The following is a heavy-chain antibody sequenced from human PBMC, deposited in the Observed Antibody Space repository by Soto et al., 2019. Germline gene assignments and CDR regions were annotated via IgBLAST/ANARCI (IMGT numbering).Heavy chain of an antibody. CDR1: GGSISSYY. Sequence: SETLSLTCTVSGGSISSYYWSWIRQPPGKGLEWIGYIYYSGSTNYNPSLKSRVTISVDTSKNQFSLKLSSVTAADTAVYYCARAPGYQLPPKDVWGKGTTVTVSS. CDR3: ARAPGYQLPPKDV. D-gene: IGHD2-2*01. V-gene: IGHV4-59*01. CDR2: IYYSGST. J-gene: IGHJ6*04.